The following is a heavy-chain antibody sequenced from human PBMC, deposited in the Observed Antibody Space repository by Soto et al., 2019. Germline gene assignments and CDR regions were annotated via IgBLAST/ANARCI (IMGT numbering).Heavy chain of an antibody. CDR2: MNPNSGNT. CDR1: GYTFTSYD. CDR3: ARGMGYYAILTGASPYYYYYMDV. D-gene: IGHD3-9*01. Sequence: ASVKVSCKASGYTFTSYDINWVRQATGQGLEWMGWMNPNSGNTGYAQKFQGRVTMTRNTSISTAYMELSSLRSEDTAVYYCARGMGYYAILTGASPYYYYYMDVWGKRTTVSVSS. V-gene: IGHV1-8*01. J-gene: IGHJ6*03.